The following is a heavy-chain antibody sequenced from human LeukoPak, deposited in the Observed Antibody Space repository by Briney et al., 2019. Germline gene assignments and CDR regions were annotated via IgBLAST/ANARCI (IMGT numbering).Heavy chain of an antibody. CDR2: ISYDGSNK. CDR1: GFTFSSYG. J-gene: IGHJ4*02. Sequence: GGSLRLSCAASGFTFSSYGMHWVRQAPGKGLEWVAVISYDGSNKYYADSVKGRFTISRDNSKNTLYLQMNSLRAEDTAVYYCARDLQSPTYYYDSSGYSYWGQGTLVTVSS. V-gene: IGHV3-30*19. CDR3: ARDLQSPTYYYDSSGYSY. D-gene: IGHD3-22*01.